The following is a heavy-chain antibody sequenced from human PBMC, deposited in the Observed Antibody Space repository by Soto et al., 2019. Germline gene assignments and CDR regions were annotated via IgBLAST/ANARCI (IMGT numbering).Heavy chain of an antibody. CDR2: IYYRGNA. D-gene: IGHD3-9*01. V-gene: IGHV4-39*01. J-gene: IGHJ4*02. Sequence: PSETLSLTCSVSDDSINSDKYYWGWIRQPPGKGLEWIGSIYYRGNAYYKPSLQTRVTISLDKSKSQISLKLNSVTAAVSVLFFCARLEGLATISYYFDFWGPGALVTVSS. CDR3: ARLEGLATISYYFDF. CDR1: DDSINSDKYY.